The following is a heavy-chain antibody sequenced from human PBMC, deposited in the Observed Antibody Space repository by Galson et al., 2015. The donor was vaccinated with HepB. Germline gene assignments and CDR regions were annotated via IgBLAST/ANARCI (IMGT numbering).Heavy chain of an antibody. V-gene: IGHV1-8*01. D-gene: IGHD3-10*01. J-gene: IGHJ4*02. Sequence: SVKVSCKASGYTLSTYDFVWVRQATGQGLEWIGWMNPNSHNTGYARKFQGRVTMNGDFSTNTAYMTLSGLGSEDTGVYYCARARRTQLLSDYWGQGTLVTVSS. CDR3: ARARRTQLLSDY. CDR2: MNPNSHNT. CDR1: GYTLSTYD.